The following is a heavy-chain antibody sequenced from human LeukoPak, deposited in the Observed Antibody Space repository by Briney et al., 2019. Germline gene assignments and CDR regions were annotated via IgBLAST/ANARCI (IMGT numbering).Heavy chain of an antibody. Sequence: SVQFSCKASGGTFSSYAISWVRQAPGQGLEWMGGIIPIFGTANYAQKFQGRVTITADESTSTAYMELSSLRSEDTAVYYCARSSDYDSSGYYPPFDYWGQGTLVTVSS. J-gene: IGHJ4*02. CDR1: GGTFSSYA. CDR2: IIPIFGTA. CDR3: ARSSDYDSSGYYPPFDY. D-gene: IGHD3-22*01. V-gene: IGHV1-69*13.